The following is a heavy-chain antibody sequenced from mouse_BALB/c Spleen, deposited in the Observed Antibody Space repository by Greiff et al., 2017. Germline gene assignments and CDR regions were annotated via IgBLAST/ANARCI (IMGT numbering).Heavy chain of an antibody. V-gene: IGHV5-17*02. CDR2: ISSGSSTI. CDR3: ARGDGNFDY. D-gene: IGHD2-1*01. Sequence: EVQLKESGGGLVQPGGSRKLSCAASGFTFSSFGMHWVRQAPEKGLEWVAYISSGSSTIYYADTVKGRFTISRDNPKNTLFLQMTSLRSEDTAMYYCARGDGNFDYWGQGTTLTVSS. J-gene: IGHJ2*01. CDR1: GFTFSSFG.